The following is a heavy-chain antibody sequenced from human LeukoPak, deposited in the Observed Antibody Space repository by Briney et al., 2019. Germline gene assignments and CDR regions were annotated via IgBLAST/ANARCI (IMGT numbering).Heavy chain of an antibody. V-gene: IGHV4-34*01. D-gene: IGHD5-18*01. Sequence: PSETLSLTCTVSGGSISGYYWSWIRQPPGKGLEWIGEINHSGSTNYNPSLKSRVTISVDTSKNQFSLKLSSVTAADTAVYYCARHGYSYGYYYYYYMNVWGKGTTVTISS. CDR2: INHSGST. CDR1: GGSISGYY. CDR3: ARHGYSYGYYYYYYMNV. J-gene: IGHJ6*03.